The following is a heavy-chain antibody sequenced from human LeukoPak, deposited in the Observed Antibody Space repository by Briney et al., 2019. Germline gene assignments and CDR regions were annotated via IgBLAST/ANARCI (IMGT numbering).Heavy chain of an antibody. Sequence: GGALRLSCEASGFTFSNYAMTWVRQAPGKGLEWVSAICCNGDTTYYEDSVKGRFTISRDNAKNALYLQMNSLRAEDTAVYYCARALIGWFGELTKDGSGAFDIWGQGTMVTAS. J-gene: IGHJ3*02. CDR3: ARALIGWFGELTKDGSGAFDI. CDR2: ICCNGDTT. D-gene: IGHD3-10*01. V-gene: IGHV3-23*01. CDR1: GFTFSNYA.